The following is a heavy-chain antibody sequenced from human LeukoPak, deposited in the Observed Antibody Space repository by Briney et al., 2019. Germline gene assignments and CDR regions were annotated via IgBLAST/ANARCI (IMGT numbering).Heavy chain of an antibody. V-gene: IGHV3-11*01. D-gene: IGHD2-2*01. J-gene: IGHJ5*02. Sequence: GGSLRLSCAASGFTFSDYHMSWIRQAPGKGLEWVSYISSSGSTIYYADSVKGRFTISRDDAKNSLYLQMNSLRAEDTAVYYCARDSSAAQYQLLTYNWFDPWGQGTLVTVSS. CDR2: ISSSGSTI. CDR1: GFTFSDYH. CDR3: ARDSSAAQYQLLTYNWFDP.